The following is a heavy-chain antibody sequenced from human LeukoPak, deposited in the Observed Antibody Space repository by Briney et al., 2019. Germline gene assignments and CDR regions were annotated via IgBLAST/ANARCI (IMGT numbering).Heavy chain of an antibody. Sequence: KSSETLSLTCAVYGGSFSGYYWSWIRQPPGKGLEWIGEINHSGSTNYNPSLKSRVTISVDTSKNQFSLKLSSVTAADTAVYYCASGYGDYGNDYWGQGTLVTVSS. D-gene: IGHD4-17*01. CDR3: ASGYGDYGNDY. J-gene: IGHJ4*02. CDR1: GGSFSGYY. CDR2: INHSGST. V-gene: IGHV4-34*01.